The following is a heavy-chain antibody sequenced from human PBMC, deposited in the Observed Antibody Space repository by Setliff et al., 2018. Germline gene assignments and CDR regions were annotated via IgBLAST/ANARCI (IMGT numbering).Heavy chain of an antibody. D-gene: IGHD3-3*01. V-gene: IGHV4-34*01. CDR2: INHSGSS. J-gene: IGHJ6*03. CDR3: ARMTGFQYIDV. Sequence: PSETLSLTCAASGGTFSDYYWTWIRQPPGKGLEWIGEINHSGSSNYNPSLKSRVTILIDTSKNQFSLTLTSVTAADTAVYYCARMTGFQYIDVWGKGTTVTVSS. CDR1: GGTFSDYY.